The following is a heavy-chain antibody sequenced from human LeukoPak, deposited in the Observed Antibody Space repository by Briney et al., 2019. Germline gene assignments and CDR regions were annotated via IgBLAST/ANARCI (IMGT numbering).Heavy chain of an antibody. J-gene: IGHJ4*02. CDR3: ARGRKGSGSYRGRYYFDY. V-gene: IGHV1-8*03. CDR2: MNPNSGNT. Sequence: ASVKVSCKASGYTFTSYDINWVRQATGQGLEWMGWMNPNSGNTGYAQKFQGRVTITRNTSISTAYMELSSLRSEDTAVYYCARGRKGSGSYRGRYYFDYWGQGTLVTVSS. CDR1: GYTFTSYD. D-gene: IGHD1-26*01.